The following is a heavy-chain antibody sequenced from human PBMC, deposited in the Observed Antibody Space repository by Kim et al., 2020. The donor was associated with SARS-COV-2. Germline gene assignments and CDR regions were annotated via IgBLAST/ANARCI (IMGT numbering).Heavy chain of an antibody. D-gene: IGHD3-10*01. V-gene: IGHV3-74*01. CDR3: ATAGNFRFDN. CDR2: I. Sequence: INYEDSVRGRFTDSRDSAENTQYLQMSSLRVEDTALYYCATAGNFRFDNWGQGTLVTVSA. J-gene: IGHJ4*02.